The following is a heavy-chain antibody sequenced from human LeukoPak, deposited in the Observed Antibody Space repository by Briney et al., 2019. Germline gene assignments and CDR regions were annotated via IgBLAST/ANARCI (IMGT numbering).Heavy chain of an antibody. Sequence: SETLSLTCTVSGGSISSGGYYWSWIRQHPGTGLEWIGYIYYSGSTYYNPSLKIRVTISVDTSKNQFSLKLSSATAADTAVYYCAARGYSYGYIPYWGQGTLVTVSS. CDR2: IYYSGST. D-gene: IGHD5-18*01. V-gene: IGHV4-31*03. J-gene: IGHJ4*02. CDR1: GGSISSGGYY. CDR3: AARGYSYGYIPY.